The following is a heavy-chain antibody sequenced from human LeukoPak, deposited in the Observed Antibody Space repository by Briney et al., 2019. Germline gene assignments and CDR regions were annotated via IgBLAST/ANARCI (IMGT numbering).Heavy chain of an antibody. CDR1: GFSFSTHN. J-gene: IGHJ4*02. CDR3: VKGRYGTGWDF. D-gene: IGHD3-10*01. Sequence: AGGSQRLSCSASGFSFSTHNMHWVRQAPGKGLEFVSGITSDGENTDYLDFVKGRFTITRDNAKNTLYLHMTSLRPEDTAVYFCVKGRYGTGWDFWGPGTLVIVSS. V-gene: IGHV3-64D*06. CDR2: ITSDGENT.